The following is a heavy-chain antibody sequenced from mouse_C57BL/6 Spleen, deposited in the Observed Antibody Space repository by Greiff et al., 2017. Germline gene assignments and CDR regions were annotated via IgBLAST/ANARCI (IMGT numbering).Heavy chain of an antibody. CDR1: GYTFTSYW. D-gene: IGHD2-5*01. Sequence: VQLQQPGAELVKPGASVKMSCKASGYTFTSYWITWVKQRPGQGLEWIGDIYPGSGSTNYNEKFKSKATLTVDTSSSTAYMQLSSLTSEDSAVYYCARMGLYSNYAMDYWGQGTSVTVSS. CDR2: IYPGSGST. V-gene: IGHV1-55*01. J-gene: IGHJ4*01. CDR3: ARMGLYSNYAMDY.